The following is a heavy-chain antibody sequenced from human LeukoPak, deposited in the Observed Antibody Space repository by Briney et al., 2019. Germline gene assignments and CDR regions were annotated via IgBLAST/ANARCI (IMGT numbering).Heavy chain of an antibody. CDR3: AKCGAASRTTCQESAFDM. Sequence: GGSLRLSCAASGFTFSDYYMSWIRQAPGKGLEWVSYISSSGSTIYYADSVKGRFTISRDNSKNTLYLEMNSLRAEDTAVYYCAKCGAASRTTCQESAFDMWGQGTMVTVSS. V-gene: IGHV3-11*01. D-gene: IGHD1-14*01. CDR1: GFTFSDYY. CDR2: ISSSGSTI. J-gene: IGHJ3*02.